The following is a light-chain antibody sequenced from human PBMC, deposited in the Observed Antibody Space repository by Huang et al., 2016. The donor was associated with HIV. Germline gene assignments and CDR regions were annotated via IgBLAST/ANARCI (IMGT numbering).Light chain of an antibody. CDR2: AAS. Sequence: DIQMTQSPSSLSASVGDRVTITCRASQSISSYLNWYQQKPGKAPKLLIYAASSLQSGVPSRFSGSGSGTDFTLTISSLQPEDFATYYCQQSYSLLTFGRGTKVEIK. V-gene: IGKV1-39*01. CDR3: QQSYSLLT. CDR1: QSISSY. J-gene: IGKJ4*01.